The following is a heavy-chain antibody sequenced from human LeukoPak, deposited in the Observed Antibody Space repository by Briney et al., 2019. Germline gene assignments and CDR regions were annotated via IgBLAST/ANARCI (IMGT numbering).Heavy chain of an antibody. V-gene: IGHV4-39*01. D-gene: IGHD5-12*01. CDR3: ARRGLVATTATFDY. CDR2: IYYSGST. CDR1: GGSISSGSYY. Sequence: SETLSLTCTVSGGSISSGSYYWGWIRQPPGKGLEWIGSIYYSGSTYYNPSLKSRVTISVDTSKNQFSLKLSSVTAADTAVYYCARRGLVATTATFDYWGQGTLVTVSS. J-gene: IGHJ4*02.